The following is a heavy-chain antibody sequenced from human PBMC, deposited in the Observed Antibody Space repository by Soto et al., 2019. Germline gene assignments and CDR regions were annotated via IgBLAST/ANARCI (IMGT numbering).Heavy chain of an antibody. CDR3: ARDYPIVVVTDARYHDAFDI. CDR2: ISAYNGNT. V-gene: IGHV1-18*01. CDR1: GYTCTSYG. Sequence: QVQLVQSGAEVKKPGASVKVSCKASGYTCTSYGISWVRQAPGQGLEWMGWISAYNGNTNYAQKLQGRVTMTTDTSTRTAYRELRSLRSDDTAVYYCARDYPIVVVTDARYHDAFDIWGQGTMVTVSS. J-gene: IGHJ3*02. D-gene: IGHD2-2*01.